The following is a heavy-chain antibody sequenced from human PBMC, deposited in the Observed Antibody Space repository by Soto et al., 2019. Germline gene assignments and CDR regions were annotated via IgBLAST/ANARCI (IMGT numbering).Heavy chain of an antibody. D-gene: IGHD6-19*01. CDR1: GFTFGSYT. V-gene: IGHV3-48*02. Sequence: GGSLRLSCAASGFTFGSYTMNWVRQAPGRGLEWVSSISSSSFTLYYADSVKGRFSISRDNAKNSLYLQMNSLRDEDTAVYYCATGNGWQHNWGQGTLVTVSS. J-gene: IGHJ4*02. CDR3: ATGNGWQHN. CDR2: ISSSSFTL.